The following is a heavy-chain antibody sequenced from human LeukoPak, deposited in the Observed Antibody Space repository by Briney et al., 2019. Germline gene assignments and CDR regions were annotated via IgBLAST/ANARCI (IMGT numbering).Heavy chain of an antibody. Sequence: PGGSLRLSCVASGFTFSSYEVNWVRQAPGKGLEWVSYISTSGDSMYYADSVKGRSTISRDNVKNSLFLQMNSLRAEDTAVYYCARGSGFVFDYWGQGTLVTVSA. CDR2: ISTSGDSM. CDR3: ARGSGFVFDY. CDR1: GFTFSSYE. J-gene: IGHJ4*02. V-gene: IGHV3-48*03. D-gene: IGHD1-26*01.